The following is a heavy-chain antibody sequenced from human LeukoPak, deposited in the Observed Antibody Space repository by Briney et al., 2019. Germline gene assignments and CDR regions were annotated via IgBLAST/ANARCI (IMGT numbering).Heavy chain of an antibody. V-gene: IGHV3-15*01. CDR2: IKSKSDGGTT. Sequence: GGSLRLSCATSRFIFTNAWMSWVRQTPGEGLEWVGRIKSKSDGGTTDYAAPVKGRFTISRDDSKRTLYLQMNSLKSEDTAVYYCTTGFRLYGYWGQGTLVTVSS. J-gene: IGHJ4*02. D-gene: IGHD4-17*01. CDR1: RFIFTNAW. CDR3: TTGFRLYGY.